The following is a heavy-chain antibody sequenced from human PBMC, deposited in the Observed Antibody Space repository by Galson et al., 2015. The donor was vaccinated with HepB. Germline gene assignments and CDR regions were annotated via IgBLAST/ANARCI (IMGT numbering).Heavy chain of an antibody. D-gene: IGHD3-3*01. CDR1: GFTFDSYV. J-gene: IGHJ2*01. V-gene: IGHV3-23*01. CDR3: AKDLESDTDWYFDL. Sequence: SLRLSCAASGFTFDSYVMNWVRQAPGKGLEWVSAIRDNGGTTYYADSVKGRFTISRDNSRTTLYLQMNSLRAEDTAIYYCAKDLESDTDWYFDLWGRGTLVTVSS. CDR2: IRDNGGTT.